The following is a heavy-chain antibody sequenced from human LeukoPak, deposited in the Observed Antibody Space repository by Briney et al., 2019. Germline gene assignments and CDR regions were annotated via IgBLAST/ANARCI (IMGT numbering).Heavy chain of an antibody. Sequence: GGSLRLSCAASGFTFSDYYMSWIRQAPGTGLEWASYISSSGSTIYYADSVKGRFTISRDNAKNSLYLQMNSLRAEDTAVYYCARDRGYCSSTSCYRILYYYGMDVWGQGTTVTVSS. D-gene: IGHD2-2*01. CDR2: ISSSGSTI. J-gene: IGHJ6*02. CDR1: GFTFSDYY. CDR3: ARDRGYCSSTSCYRILYYYGMDV. V-gene: IGHV3-11*01.